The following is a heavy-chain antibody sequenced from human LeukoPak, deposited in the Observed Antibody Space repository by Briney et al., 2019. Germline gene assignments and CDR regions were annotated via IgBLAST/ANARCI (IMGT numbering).Heavy chain of an antibody. Sequence: ASVKVSCKASGYTFTSYGISWVRQAPGQGLEWMGWISAYNGNTNYAQKLQGRVTMTTDTSTSTAYMELRSLRSDDTAVYYCARDSMYYDFWSGYYTVYFDYWGQGTLVTVSS. V-gene: IGHV1-18*01. J-gene: IGHJ4*02. D-gene: IGHD3-3*01. CDR2: ISAYNGNT. CDR3: ARDSMYYDFWSGYYTVYFDY. CDR1: GYTFTSYG.